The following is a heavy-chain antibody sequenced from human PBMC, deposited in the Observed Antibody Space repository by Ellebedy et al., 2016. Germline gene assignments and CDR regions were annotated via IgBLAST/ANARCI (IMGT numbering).Heavy chain of an antibody. D-gene: IGHD3-10*01. J-gene: IGHJ4*02. Sequence: ASVKVSCKASGYTFTSHDINWVRQATGQGLEWMGWMNPNSGNTGYAQKFQGRVTMTRNTSISTAYMELSSLRSEDTAVYYCARGITMVRGVTLGYWGQGTLVTVSS. V-gene: IGHV1-8*01. CDR2: MNPNSGNT. CDR1: GYTFTSHD. CDR3: ARGITMVRGVTLGY.